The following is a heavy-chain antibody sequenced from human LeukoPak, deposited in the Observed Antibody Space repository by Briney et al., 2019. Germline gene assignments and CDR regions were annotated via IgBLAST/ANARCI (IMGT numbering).Heavy chain of an antibody. Sequence: GGSLRLSCAASGFTFSSYEMNWVRQAPGKGLEWVASSTGSPGYKYYAESLKGRFIISRDNANNSLFLQMNSLRPEDTAVYYCARDNGGLGDWFDPWGQGTLVTVSS. CDR3: ARDNGGLGDWFDP. CDR2: STGSPGYK. J-gene: IGHJ5*02. CDR1: GFTFSSYE. D-gene: IGHD2-8*01. V-gene: IGHV3-21*01.